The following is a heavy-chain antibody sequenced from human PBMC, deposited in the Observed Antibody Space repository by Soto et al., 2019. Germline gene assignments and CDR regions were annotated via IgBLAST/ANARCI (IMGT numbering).Heavy chain of an antibody. J-gene: IGHJ4*02. D-gene: IGHD3-3*01. V-gene: IGHV2-5*02. CDR2: IYWDDDR. CDR1: GFSLTTSGVG. CDR3: AHRVLRTVFGLVTTTAIYFDF. Sequence: QITLNESGPTRVKPRQTLTLTCTFSGFSLTTSGVGVVWIRQSPGKAPEWLALIYWDDDRRYSPSLKSRLTITKDTSKNQVVLTMADLDPADTATYYCAHRVLRTVFGLVTTTAIYFDFWGQGTPVAVSS.